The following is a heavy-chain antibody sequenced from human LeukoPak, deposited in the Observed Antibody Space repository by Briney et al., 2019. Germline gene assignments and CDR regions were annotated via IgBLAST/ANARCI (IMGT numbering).Heavy chain of an antibody. J-gene: IGHJ4*02. CDR2: IYYSRST. CDR1: GGSISSGGYH. Sequence: PSETLSLTCTGSGGSISSGGYHWNWIRLHPGKGLEWIGYIYYSRSTNYNPSLKSRVTISVDTPKNQFSLKLSSVTAADTAVYYCARYSCPNGVCYYFDYWGQGTLVTVSS. CDR3: ARYSCPNGVCYYFDY. V-gene: IGHV4-61*08. D-gene: IGHD2-8*01.